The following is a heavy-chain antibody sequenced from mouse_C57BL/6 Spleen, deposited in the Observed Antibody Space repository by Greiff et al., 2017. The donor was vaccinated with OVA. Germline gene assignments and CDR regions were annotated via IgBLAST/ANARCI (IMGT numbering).Heavy chain of an antibody. CDR2: ISSGSSTI. Sequence: DVKLVESGGGLVKPGGSLKLSCAASGFTFSDYGMHWVRQAPEKGLEWVAYISSGSSTIYYADTVKGRFTISRDNAKNTLFLQMTSLRSEDTAMYYCARGGYYGSEDYWGQGTTLTVSS. CDR3: ARGGYYGSEDY. CDR1: GFTFSDYG. J-gene: IGHJ2*01. V-gene: IGHV5-17*01. D-gene: IGHD1-1*01.